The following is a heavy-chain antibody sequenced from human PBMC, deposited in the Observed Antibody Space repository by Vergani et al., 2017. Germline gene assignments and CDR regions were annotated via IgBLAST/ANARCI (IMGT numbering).Heavy chain of an antibody. CDR1: GFTFSSYG. D-gene: IGHD3-10*01. CDR3: ARTYGSGSYYNLYYFDY. J-gene: IGHJ4*02. CDR2: IWYDGSNK. V-gene: IGHV3-33*01. Sequence: QVQLVESGGGVVQPGRSLRLSCAASGFTFSSYGMHWVRQAPGKGLEWVAVIWYDGSNKYYADSVKGRFTISRDNAKNSLYLQMNSLRAEDTAVYYCARTYGSGSYYNLYYFDYWGQGTLVTVSS.